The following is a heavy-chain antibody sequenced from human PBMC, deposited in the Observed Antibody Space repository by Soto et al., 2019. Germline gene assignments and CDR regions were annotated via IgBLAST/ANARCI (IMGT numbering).Heavy chain of an antibody. V-gene: IGHV2-26*01. Sequence: ESGPTLVNPTETLTLTCTVSGLSLSNARMGVSWIRQPPGKALEWLAHIFSNDEKSYSTSLKSRLTISKDTSKSQVVLTMTNMDPVDTATYYCARIPIVITPAAPYYYYYYGMDVWGQGTTVTVSS. J-gene: IGHJ6*02. D-gene: IGHD2-2*01. CDR3: ARIPIVITPAAPYYYYYYGMDV. CDR2: IFSNDEK. CDR1: GLSLSNARMG.